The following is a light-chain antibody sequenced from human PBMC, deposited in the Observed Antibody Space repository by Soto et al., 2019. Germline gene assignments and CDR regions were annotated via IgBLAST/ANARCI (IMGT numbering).Light chain of an antibody. CDR2: GAS. V-gene: IGKV3-15*01. Sequence: EVVMTQSPATLSVSPGERATLSCGASETVATNLAWYQQKPGQAPRLLISGASTRAAGISDRFRGSGSGTEFTLTISSLRSEDSGIYYCQQYFEWPPMTFGQGTKVEI. J-gene: IGKJ1*01. CDR3: QQYFEWPPMT. CDR1: ETVATN.